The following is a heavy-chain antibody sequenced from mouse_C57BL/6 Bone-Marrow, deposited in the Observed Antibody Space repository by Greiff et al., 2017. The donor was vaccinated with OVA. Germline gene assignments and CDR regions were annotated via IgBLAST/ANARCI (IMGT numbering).Heavy chain of an antibody. CDR3: ARSGYYGSSYLAWFAY. D-gene: IGHD1-1*01. Sequence: QVQLKESGAGLARPGASVKMSCKASGYTFTSYTMHWVKQRPGQGLEWIGYINPSSGYTKYNQKFKDKATLTADKSSSTAYMQLSSLTSEDSAVYYCARSGYYGSSYLAWFAYWGQGTLVTVSA. CDR1: GYTFTSYT. V-gene: IGHV1-4*01. J-gene: IGHJ3*01. CDR2: INPSSGYT.